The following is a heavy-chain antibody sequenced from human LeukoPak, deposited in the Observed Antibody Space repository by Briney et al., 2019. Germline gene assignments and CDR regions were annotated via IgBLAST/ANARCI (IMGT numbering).Heavy chain of an antibody. D-gene: IGHD6-19*01. J-gene: IGHJ4*02. Sequence: GGSLRLSCAASGFTFSSYSMNWVRQAPGKGLEWVSSISSSSSYIYYADSVKGRFTISRDNAKNSLSLQMNSLRAEDTAVYYCAREHSSGYYYFDYWGQGTLVTVSS. CDR2: ISSSSSYI. CDR3: AREHSSGYYYFDY. CDR1: GFTFSSYS. V-gene: IGHV3-21*01.